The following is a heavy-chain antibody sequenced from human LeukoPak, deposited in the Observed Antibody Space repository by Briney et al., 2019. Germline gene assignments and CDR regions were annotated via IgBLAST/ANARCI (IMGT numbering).Heavy chain of an antibody. V-gene: IGHV3-48*01. D-gene: IGHD3-10*01. CDR2: ISSSSTI. Sequence: GGSLRLSCAASGFTFSSYSMNWVRKAPGKGLEWVSYISSSSTIYYADSVKGRFTISRDNAKNSLYLQMNSLRAEDTAVYYCARVFGLSLDYYYYYYMDVWGKGTTVTVSS. CDR3: ARVFGLSLDYYYYYYMDV. J-gene: IGHJ6*03. CDR1: GFTFSSYS.